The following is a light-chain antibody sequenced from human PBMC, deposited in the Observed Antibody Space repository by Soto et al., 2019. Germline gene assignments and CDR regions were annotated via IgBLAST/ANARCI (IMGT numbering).Light chain of an antibody. V-gene: IGLV2-8*01. J-gene: IGLJ2*01. CDR3: VAWDDRLDGPV. CDR2: EVV. CDR1: KNDIGVYDF. Sequence: QSALTQPPSASGSPGQSVTISCTGTKNDIGVYDFVSWYQHHPGKAPRLIIYEVVQRPSGVPDRFSGSKSGNTASLTVSGLQAADEADYFCVAWDDRLDGPVFGGGTKLTVL.